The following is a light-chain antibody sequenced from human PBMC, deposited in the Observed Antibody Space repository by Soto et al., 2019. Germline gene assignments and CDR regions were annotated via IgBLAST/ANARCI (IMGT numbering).Light chain of an antibody. J-gene: IGKJ4*01. CDR3: QQYYDTPSFT. Sequence: DIVMTQSPDSLAVSLGERATINCKSSQTVLFSSNNKNYLAWYQQKPGQPPKLLIYWASSRASGVPDRFSGSGSGTDLTLTISSLQAEDVAVYYCQQYYDTPSFTFGGGTKVEIK. CDR2: WAS. V-gene: IGKV4-1*01. CDR1: QTVLFSSNNKNY.